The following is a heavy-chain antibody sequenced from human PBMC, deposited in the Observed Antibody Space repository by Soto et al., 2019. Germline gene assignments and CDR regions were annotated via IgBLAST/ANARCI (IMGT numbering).Heavy chain of an antibody. CDR2: IYYNGNT. CDR3: ARANWYSEY. Sequence: QVQLQESGPGLVEPAETLSLTCTVSGGSVSKHYWSWIRQPPGKGLEWIGYIYYNGNTNYNPSLKHRVTMSVDTSKKQISLNLSSVTAADTAAYYCARANWYSEYWGQGTLVSVSS. CDR1: GGSVSKHY. D-gene: IGHD7-27*01. J-gene: IGHJ4*02. V-gene: IGHV4-59*02.